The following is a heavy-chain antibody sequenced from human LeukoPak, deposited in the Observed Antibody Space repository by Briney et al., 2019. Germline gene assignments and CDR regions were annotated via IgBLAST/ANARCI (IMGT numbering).Heavy chain of an antibody. CDR1: GFTFSSHW. CDR2: IKSDGSVK. J-gene: IGHJ5*02. Sequence: GGSLRLSCAASGFTFSSHWMSWVRQAPGKGLEWVANIKSDGSVKYYVDSVKGRFTISRDNAKNSLYSQMNSLRDEDTAVYYCTRDESWGQGTLVTVSS. CDR3: TRDES. V-gene: IGHV3-7*05.